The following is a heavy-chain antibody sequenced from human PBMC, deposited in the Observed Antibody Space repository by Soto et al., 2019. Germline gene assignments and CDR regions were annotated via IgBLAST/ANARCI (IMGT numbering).Heavy chain of an antibody. CDR1: GFTVSSNY. J-gene: IGHJ4*02. D-gene: IGHD6-13*01. CDR2: IYSGGST. CDR3: ESGYSSSWSFDY. V-gene: IGHV3-66*01. Sequence: EVQLVESGGGLVQPGGSLRLSCAASGFTVSSNYMSWVRQAPGKGLEWVSVIYSGGSTYYADSVKGRFTIARDNSKNTLYLQMNRLKVEDTDVYYCESGYSSSWSFDYWGEGTLVTVSS.